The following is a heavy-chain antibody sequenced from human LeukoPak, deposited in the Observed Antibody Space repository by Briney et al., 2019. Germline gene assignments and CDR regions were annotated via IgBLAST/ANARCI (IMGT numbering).Heavy chain of an antibody. V-gene: IGHV1-8*01. J-gene: IGHJ4*02. D-gene: IGHD3-22*01. CDR3: ARGGVYYDSSGPFDY. Sequence: ASVKVSCKASGYTFTSYDINWVRQATGQGLEWMGWMNPNSGNTGYAQKFQGRVTMTRNTSISTAYMELSSLRSDDTAVYYCARGGVYYDSSGPFDYWGQGTLVTVSS. CDR2: MNPNSGNT. CDR1: GYTFTSYD.